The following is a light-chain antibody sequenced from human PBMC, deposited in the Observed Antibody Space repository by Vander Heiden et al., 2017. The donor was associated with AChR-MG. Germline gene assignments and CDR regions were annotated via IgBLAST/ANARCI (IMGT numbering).Light chain of an antibody. J-gene: IGKJ1*01. V-gene: IGKV1-5*03. CDR1: QTITNW. CDR2: KAS. CDR3: QQYTNYPWT. Sequence: IQMTQSPSTLSASVGERVTITCRASQTITNWLAWYQQKRGKAPKLLIYKASSLQSGVPSRFSGSGSGTEFTLTINSLQPDDFATYYCQQYTNYPWTFGQGTKVEIK.